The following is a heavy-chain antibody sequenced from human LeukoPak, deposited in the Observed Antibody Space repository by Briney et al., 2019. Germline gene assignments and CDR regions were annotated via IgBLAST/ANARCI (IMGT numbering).Heavy chain of an antibody. CDR2: ISAYNGNT. J-gene: IGHJ5*02. V-gene: IGHV1-18*01. D-gene: IGHD3-9*01. CDR3: ARVGLRYFDWLLSWFDP. CDR1: GYTFTSYG. Sequence: ASVKVSCKASGYTFTSYGISWVRQAPGQGLEWMGWISAYNGNTDYAQKLQGRVTMTTDTSTSTAYMELRSLRSDNTAVYYCARVGLRYFDWLLSWFDPWGQGTLVTVSS.